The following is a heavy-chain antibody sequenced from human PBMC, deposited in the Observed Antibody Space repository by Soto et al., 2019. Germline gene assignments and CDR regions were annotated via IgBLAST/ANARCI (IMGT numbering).Heavy chain of an antibody. CDR2: IIPIFRST. V-gene: IGHV1-69*06. CDR1: GGTFNSYA. Sequence: QVQMVQYGAEVKKPGSSVKVSCKASGGTFNSYALTWVRQAPGHGLEWMGGIIPIFRSTNYAQKFRGRVTNTANRSTSIAYMELSSLRSDETDGYYCGRVLHPPYGSGWRSVYWYFDLWGRGTLVTVSS. J-gene: IGHJ2*01. D-gene: IGHD6-19*01. CDR3: GRVLHPPYGSGWRSVYWYFDL.